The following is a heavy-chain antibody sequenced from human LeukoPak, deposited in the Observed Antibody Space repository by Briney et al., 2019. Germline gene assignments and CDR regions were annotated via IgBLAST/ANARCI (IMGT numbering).Heavy chain of an antibody. CDR1: GGSFSGYH. CDR2: INHSGST. J-gene: IGHJ3*02. D-gene: IGHD5-12*01. Sequence: SETLSLTCAVYGGSFSGYHWSWIRQPPGKGLEWIGEINHSGSTNYNPSLKSRVTISVDTSKNQFSLKLSSVTAADTAVYYCARGRRATQAFDIWGQGTMVTVSS. CDR3: ARGRRATQAFDI. V-gene: IGHV4-34*01.